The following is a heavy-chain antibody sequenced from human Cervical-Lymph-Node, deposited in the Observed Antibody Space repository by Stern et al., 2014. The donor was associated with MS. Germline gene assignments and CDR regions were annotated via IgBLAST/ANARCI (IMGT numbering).Heavy chain of an antibody. CDR2: IFPVFGTP. V-gene: IGHV1-69*01. Sequence: VQLVESGAEVTKPGSSVKGYCKASGGTFSKVPSSWVRQATGQGLARMGGIFPVFGTPTCAHEFRGRVTIPADVSTSTVYMELSSLRSDDTAVYYCALSSETSDRWYSLGYDLWGQGTLVTVSS. CDR1: GGTFSKVP. D-gene: IGHD6-13*01. CDR3: ALSSETSDRWYSLGYDL. J-gene: IGHJ5*02.